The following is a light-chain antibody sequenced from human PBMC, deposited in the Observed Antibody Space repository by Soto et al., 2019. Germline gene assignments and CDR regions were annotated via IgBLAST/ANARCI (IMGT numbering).Light chain of an antibody. CDR1: QSVSSSY. Sequence: EIVLTQSPGTLSLSPGERATLSCRASQSVSSSYLAWYQQKPGQGPRLLIYGASSRATGIPDRFRGSGSGTDFTLTISRLEPEDFAVYYCQQFAASPKTFGQGPRVDIK. J-gene: IGKJ1*01. CDR3: QQFAASPKT. V-gene: IGKV3-20*01. CDR2: GAS.